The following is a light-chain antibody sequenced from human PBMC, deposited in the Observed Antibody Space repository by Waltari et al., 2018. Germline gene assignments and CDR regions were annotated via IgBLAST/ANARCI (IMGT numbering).Light chain of an antibody. CDR3: SSYTNSSTYV. CDR1: NSDVGGSNY. V-gene: IGLV2-14*01. CDR2: VVT. Sequence: QSALTQPASVSGSPGQSITISCTGTNSDVGGSNYAPWSHQRPGNAPQLLVSVVTNRPSGVSNRFSGSKSDNTASLTISGLLAEDEADYYCSSYTNSSTYVFGTGTKVTVL. J-gene: IGLJ1*01.